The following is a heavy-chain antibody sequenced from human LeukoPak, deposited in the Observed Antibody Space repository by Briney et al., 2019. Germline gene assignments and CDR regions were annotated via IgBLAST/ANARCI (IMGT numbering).Heavy chain of an antibody. CDR2: IYHSGST. Sequence: SETLSLTCAVSGGSISSGGYSWSWIRQPPGKGLEWIGYIYHSGSTYYNPSLKSRVTISVDRSKNQFSLKLSSVTAADTAVYYCARGAAGTNGSDPWAREPLATVAS. J-gene: IGHJ5*02. CDR3: ARGAAGTNGSDP. V-gene: IGHV4-30-2*01. D-gene: IGHD6-13*01. CDR1: GGSISSGGYS.